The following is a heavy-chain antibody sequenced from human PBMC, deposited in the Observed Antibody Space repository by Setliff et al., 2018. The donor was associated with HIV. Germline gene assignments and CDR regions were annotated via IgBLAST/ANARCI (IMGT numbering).Heavy chain of an antibody. CDR3: ARTPPMTTVVTPYFDY. D-gene: IGHD4-17*01. J-gene: IGHJ4*02. Sequence: ASVKVSCKASGYTFTGYYMHWVRQAPGQGLGWMGWINPNSGGTNYAQKFQGRVTMTRDTSISTAYMELSRLRSDDTAVYYCARTPPMTTVVTPYFDYWGQGTLVTVSS. CDR2: INPNSGGT. CDR1: GYTFTGYY. V-gene: IGHV1-2*02.